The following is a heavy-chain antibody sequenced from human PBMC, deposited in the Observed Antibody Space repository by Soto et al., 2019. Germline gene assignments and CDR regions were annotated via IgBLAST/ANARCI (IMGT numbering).Heavy chain of an antibody. Sequence: HPGGSLRLSCAASGFTVSSNYMSWVRQAPGKGLEWVSVIYSGGSTYYADSVKGRFTISRDNSKNTLYLQMNSLRAEDTAVYYCARGSLSVLRYFDWLSEKYYYGMDVWGQGTTVTVSS. CDR2: IYSGGST. CDR3: ARGSLSVLRYFDWLSEKYYYGMDV. J-gene: IGHJ6*02. CDR1: GFTVSSNY. V-gene: IGHV3-53*01. D-gene: IGHD3-9*01.